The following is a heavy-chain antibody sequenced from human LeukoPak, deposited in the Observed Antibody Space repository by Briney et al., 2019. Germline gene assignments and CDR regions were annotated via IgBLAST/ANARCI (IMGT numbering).Heavy chain of an antibody. Sequence: SETLSLTCTVSGGSISSSSYYLGWIRQPPGKGLEWIVSIYYSGSTYYNPSLKSRVTISVDTSKNQFSLKLSSVTAADTAVYYCARRYCPRYYDSSGYIDYWGQGTLVTVSS. V-gene: IGHV4-39*01. D-gene: IGHD3-22*01. CDR3: ARRYCPRYYDSSGYIDY. CDR2: IYYSGST. J-gene: IGHJ4*02. CDR1: GGSISSSSYY.